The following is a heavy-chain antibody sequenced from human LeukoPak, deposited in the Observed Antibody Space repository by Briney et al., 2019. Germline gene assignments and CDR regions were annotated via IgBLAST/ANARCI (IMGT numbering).Heavy chain of an antibody. CDR1: GFTISSYE. CDR3: AKVAVTTTFPYYYYYYMDV. CDR2: ISSSGSTI. D-gene: IGHD4-17*01. J-gene: IGHJ6*03. Sequence: PGGSLRLSCAASGFTISSYEMNWVRQAPGKGLEWDSYISSSGSTIYYADSVKGRFTISRDNSKNTLYLQMNSLRAEDTAVYYCAKVAVTTTFPYYYYYYMDVWGKGTTVTISS. V-gene: IGHV3-48*03.